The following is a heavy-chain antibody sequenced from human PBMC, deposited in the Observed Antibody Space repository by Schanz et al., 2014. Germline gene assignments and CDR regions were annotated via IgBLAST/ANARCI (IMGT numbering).Heavy chain of an antibody. Sequence: EVQLLESGGGLVQPGGSLRLSCSASGFTFSTYAMSWVRQTPGKGLEWVSVISGSGVTIYYADSVKGRFTISRDNSKNTLYLQMNSLRAEDTAVYYCAKAKSGAHGAFDIWGQGTMVTVSS. J-gene: IGHJ3*02. CDR1: GFTFSTYA. CDR3: AKAKSGAHGAFDI. V-gene: IGHV3-23*01. CDR2: ISGSGVTI. D-gene: IGHD3-10*01.